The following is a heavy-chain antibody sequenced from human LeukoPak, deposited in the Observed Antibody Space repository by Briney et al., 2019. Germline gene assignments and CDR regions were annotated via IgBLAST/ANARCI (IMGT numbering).Heavy chain of an antibody. CDR3: ARDPGVAVAGNYYYYGMDV. J-gene: IGHJ6*02. Sequence: ASVKVSCKASGYTFTGYYMHWVRQAPGQGLEWMGRINPNSGGTNYAQKFQGRVTMTRDTSISTAYMELSRLRSDDTAVYYCARDPGVAVAGNYYYYGMDVWGQGTTVTVSS. V-gene: IGHV1-2*06. D-gene: IGHD6-19*01. CDR2: INPNSGGT. CDR1: GYTFTGYY.